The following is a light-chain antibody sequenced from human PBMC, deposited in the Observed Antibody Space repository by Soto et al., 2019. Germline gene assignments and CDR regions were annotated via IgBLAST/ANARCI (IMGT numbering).Light chain of an antibody. CDR3: QHYGTSLYT. J-gene: IGKJ2*01. CDR2: GAS. CDR1: QIISSTY. Sequence: DIVLTQSPGNLSLSPGERATLSCRARQIISSTYLGWYQQKPGQAPRLLIYGASSRATGIPDRFSGSGSGTDFTLTSSRLEPEDFAVYYCQHYGTSLYTFGQGTKLEIK. V-gene: IGKV3-20*01.